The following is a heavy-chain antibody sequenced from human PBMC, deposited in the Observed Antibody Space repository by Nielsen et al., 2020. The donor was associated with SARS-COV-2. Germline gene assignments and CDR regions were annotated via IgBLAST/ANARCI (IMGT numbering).Heavy chain of an antibody. CDR3: ARDRGDGSTRYGYYGMDV. CDR1: GDSVSSNSAA. CDR2: TYYRSKWYN. Sequence: SQTLSLTCAISGDSVSSNSAAWNWIRQSPSRGLEWLGRTYYRSKWYNDYAVSVKSRITINPDTSKNQFSLKLRSVTAADTAVYYCARDRGDGSTRYGYYGMDVWGQGTTVTVSS. D-gene: IGHD3-10*01. V-gene: IGHV6-1*01. J-gene: IGHJ6*02.